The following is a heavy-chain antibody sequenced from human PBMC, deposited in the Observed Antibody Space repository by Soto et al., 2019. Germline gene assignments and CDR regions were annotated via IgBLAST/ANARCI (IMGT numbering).Heavy chain of an antibody. CDR3: ARVRRLGSSYYLDY. D-gene: IGHD3-10*01. J-gene: IGHJ4*02. CDR2: IYHSGST. CDR1: GGSMSSSNW. Sequence: KASETLSLTCAVSGGSMSSSNWWSWVRQPPGKGLEWIGEIYHSGSTNYNPSLKSRVTISVDKSKNQFSLKLSSVTAADTAVYYCARVRRLGSSYYLDYWGQGTLVTVSS. V-gene: IGHV4-4*02.